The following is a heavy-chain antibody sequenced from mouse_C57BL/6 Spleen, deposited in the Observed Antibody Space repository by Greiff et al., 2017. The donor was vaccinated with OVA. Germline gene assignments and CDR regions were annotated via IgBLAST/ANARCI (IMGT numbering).Heavy chain of an antibody. CDR2: IDPETGGT. V-gene: IGHV1-15*01. CDR3: TGYGAGYYAMDY. CDR1: GYTFTDYE. J-gene: IGHJ4*01. D-gene: IGHD1-1*02. Sequence: QVQLQQSGAELVRPGASVTLSCKASGYTFTDYEMHWVKQTPVHGLEWIGAIDPETGGTAYNQKFKGKAILTADKSSSTAYMELSSLTSEDSAVYDCTGYGAGYYAMDYWGQGTSVTVSA.